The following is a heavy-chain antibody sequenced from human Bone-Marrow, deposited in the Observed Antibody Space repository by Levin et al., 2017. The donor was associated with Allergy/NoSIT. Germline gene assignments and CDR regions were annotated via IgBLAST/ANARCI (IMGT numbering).Heavy chain of an antibody. Sequence: GESLKISCAASGFNVSTKYMTWVRQAPGKGLEWVSVLYSGGRTHYADSVKGRFTIPRDNSSNTLYLQMNSLRAEDTAVYYCARDIRSGYYDSSADDAFDIWGQGTLVTVSS. J-gene: IGHJ3*02. CDR2: LYSGGRT. V-gene: IGHV3-66*01. D-gene: IGHD3-22*01. CDR3: ARDIRSGYYDSSADDAFDI. CDR1: GFNVSTKY.